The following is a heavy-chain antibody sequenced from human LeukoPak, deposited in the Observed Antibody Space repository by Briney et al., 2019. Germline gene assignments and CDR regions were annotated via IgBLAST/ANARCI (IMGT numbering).Heavy chain of an antibody. CDR1: GFTFSSYS. CDR3: ARPKYSYGHGVDY. Sequence: PGGSLRLSCAASGFTFSSYSMNWVRQAPGKGLEWVSSISSSSSYIYYADSVKGRFTISRDNAKNSLYLQMNSLRAEDTAVYYCARPKYSYGHGVDYWGQGTLVTVSS. D-gene: IGHD5-18*01. J-gene: IGHJ4*02. CDR2: ISSSSSYI. V-gene: IGHV3-21*01.